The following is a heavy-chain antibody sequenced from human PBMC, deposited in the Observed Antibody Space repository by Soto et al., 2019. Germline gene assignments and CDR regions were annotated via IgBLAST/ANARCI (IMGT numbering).Heavy chain of an antibody. CDR1: GFTFSSYA. J-gene: IGHJ5*02. V-gene: IGHV3-30*18. CDR3: AKDYDPDYYGSGSLLFNWFDP. CDR2: ISYDGSNK. D-gene: IGHD3-10*01. Sequence: PGGSLRLSCAASGFTFSSYAMSWVRQAPGKGLEWVAVISYDGSNKYYADSVKGRFTISRDNSKNTLYLQMNSLRAEDTAVYYCAKDYDPDYYGSGSLLFNWFDPWGQGTLVTVSS.